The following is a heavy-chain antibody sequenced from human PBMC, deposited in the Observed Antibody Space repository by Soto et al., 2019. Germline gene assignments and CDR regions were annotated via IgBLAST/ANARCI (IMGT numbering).Heavy chain of an antibody. Sequence: LRLSCAASGFTVSSNYMSWVRQAPGKGLEWVSVIYSGGSTYYADSVKGRFTISRDNSKNTLYLQMNSLRAEDTAVYYCAREIQLWSFDYWGQGTLVTAPQ. CDR1: GFTVSSNY. J-gene: IGHJ4*02. V-gene: IGHV3-53*01. D-gene: IGHD5-18*01. CDR3: AREIQLWSFDY. CDR2: IYSGGST.